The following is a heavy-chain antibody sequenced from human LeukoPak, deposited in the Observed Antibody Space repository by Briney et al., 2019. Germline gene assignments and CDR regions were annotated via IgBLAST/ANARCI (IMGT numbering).Heavy chain of an antibody. D-gene: IGHD2-2*01. V-gene: IGHV1-18*01. CDR1: GYTFTSYG. J-gene: IGHJ5*02. CDR3: ARERYLGYCSSTSCYGIFDP. CDR2: ISAYNGNT. Sequence: GASVKVSCKASGYTFTSYGISWVRQAPGQGLEWMGWISAYNGNTNYAQKLQGRVTMTTDTSTSTAYMELSSLRSEDAAVYYCARERYLGYCSSTSCYGIFDPWGQGTLVTVSS.